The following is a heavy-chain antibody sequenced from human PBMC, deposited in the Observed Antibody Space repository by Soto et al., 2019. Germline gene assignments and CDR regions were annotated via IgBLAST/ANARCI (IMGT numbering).Heavy chain of an antibody. Sequence: PGESLKISCKGSGYSLTNYWIAWVRQMPGKGLEWMGIIYPGDSYTNYSPSFQGHVTISADKSISTAYLQWSSLKASDTAMYYCASSPRGYCSSTSCRELGNYYGMDVWGQGTTVTVSS. J-gene: IGHJ6*02. V-gene: IGHV5-51*01. CDR1: GYSLTNYW. CDR3: ASSPRGYCSSTSCRELGNYYGMDV. CDR2: IYPGDSYT. D-gene: IGHD2-2*01.